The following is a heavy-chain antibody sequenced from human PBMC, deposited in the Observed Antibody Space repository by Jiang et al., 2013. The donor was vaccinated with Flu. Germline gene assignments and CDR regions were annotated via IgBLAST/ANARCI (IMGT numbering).Heavy chain of an antibody. V-gene: IGHV3-23*01. CDR2: ISGSGGST. Sequence: EFTLSSYAMSWVRQAPGKGLEWVSAISGSGGSTYYADSVKGRFTISRDNSKNTLYLQMNSLRAEDTAVYYCAKDRSIAAAGRDAFDIWGQGTMVTVSS. J-gene: IGHJ3*02. CDR3: AKDRSIAAAGRDAFDI. CDR1: EFTLSSYA. D-gene: IGHD6-13*01.